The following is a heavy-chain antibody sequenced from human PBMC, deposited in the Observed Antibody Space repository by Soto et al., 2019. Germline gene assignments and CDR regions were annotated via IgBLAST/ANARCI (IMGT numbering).Heavy chain of an antibody. D-gene: IGHD5-18*01. J-gene: IGHJ5*02. CDR3: AKGGYKYGLDP. CDR2: ISWNSDNT. V-gene: IGHV3-9*01. CDR1: GFTFDDYA. Sequence: MRGSCAASGFTFDDYAMHWVRQAPGKGLEWVSGISWNSDNTFSADSVKGRFTISRDNTKNTLYLQMNSLRAEDTALYFCAKGGYKYGLDPWGQGTMVTV.